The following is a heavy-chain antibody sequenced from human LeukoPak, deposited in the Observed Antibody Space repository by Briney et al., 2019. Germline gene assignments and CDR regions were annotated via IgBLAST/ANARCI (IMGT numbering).Heavy chain of an antibody. CDR1: GFTFSSYA. CDR3: AKDLTTIFGVVISNRIQNWFDP. J-gene: IGHJ5*02. V-gene: IGHV3-23*01. Sequence: PGGSLRLSCAASGFTFSSYAMSWVRQAPGKGLEWVSAISGSGGSTYYADSVKGRFTISRDNSKNTLYLQMNSLRAEDTAVYYCAKDLTTIFGVVISNRIQNWFDPWGQGTLVTVSS. D-gene: IGHD3-3*01. CDR2: ISGSGGST.